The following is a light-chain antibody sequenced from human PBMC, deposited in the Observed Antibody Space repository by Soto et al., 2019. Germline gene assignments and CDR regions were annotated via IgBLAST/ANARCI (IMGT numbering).Light chain of an antibody. CDR3: QQYYSIPPA. V-gene: IGKV4-1*01. CDR1: QSVLYSPNNKNY. CDR2: WAS. Sequence: DIVMTQSPDSLAVFLGERATINCKSSQSVLYSPNNKNYLAWYQQKPGQPPKLLIYWASTRESGVPDRFSGSGSGTDFTLTISSLQAEDVAVYYCQQYYSIPPAFGPGTKVDIK. J-gene: IGKJ3*01.